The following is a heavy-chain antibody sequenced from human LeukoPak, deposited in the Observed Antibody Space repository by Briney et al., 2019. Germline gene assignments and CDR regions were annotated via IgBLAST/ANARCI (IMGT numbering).Heavy chain of an antibody. D-gene: IGHD4-11*01. CDR1: GYSFTSYW. J-gene: IGHJ5*02. Sequence: GESLQISCKGSGYSFTSYWIGWVRQMPGKGLEWMGIIYPGDSDTRYSPSFQGQVTISADKSISTAYLQWSSLKASDTAMYYCARLRSYDYSNYSWFDPWGQGTLVTVSS. CDR2: IYPGDSDT. V-gene: IGHV5-51*01. CDR3: ARLRSYDYSNYSWFDP.